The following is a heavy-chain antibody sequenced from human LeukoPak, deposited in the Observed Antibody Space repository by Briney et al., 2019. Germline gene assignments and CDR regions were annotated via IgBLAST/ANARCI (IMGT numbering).Heavy chain of an antibody. D-gene: IGHD3-9*01. Sequence: PGGSLRLSCSASGFTFSSYTIHWVRQAPGKGLEFVSSITSNGGSAYYADSVKDRFTSTRDNSKNTVYLQMSSLRAEDTAVYYCVIVRGYFDSSGSDYWGQGTLVTVSS. J-gene: IGHJ4*02. V-gene: IGHV3-64D*06. CDR1: GFTFSSYT. CDR3: VIVRGYFDSSGSDY. CDR2: ITSNGGSA.